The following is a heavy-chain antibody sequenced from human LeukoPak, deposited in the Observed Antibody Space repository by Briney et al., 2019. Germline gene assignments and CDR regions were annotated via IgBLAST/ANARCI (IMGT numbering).Heavy chain of an antibody. D-gene: IGHD5-12*01. J-gene: IGHJ4*02. V-gene: IGHV3-48*04. Sequence: GGSLRLSCAASGFAFSIYHMNWVRQAPGKGLEWASYISAGNRAIYYADSVKGRFTISRDDAKNSVYLQMNSLRAEDTAVYYCARDSSRGYAADYWGQGTLVTVSS. CDR3: ARDSSRGYAADY. CDR1: GFAFSIYH. CDR2: ISAGNRAI.